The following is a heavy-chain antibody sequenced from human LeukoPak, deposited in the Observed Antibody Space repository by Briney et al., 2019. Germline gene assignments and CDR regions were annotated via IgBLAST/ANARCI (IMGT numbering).Heavy chain of an antibody. J-gene: IGHJ5*02. V-gene: IGHV3-9*01. CDR3: AKDWGRYQLLSFWFDP. D-gene: IGHD2-2*01. CDR1: GFTFDDYA. Sequence: GGSLRLSCAASGFTFDDYAMHWVRQAPGKGLEWVSGISWNSGSIGYADSVKGRFTISRDNAKNSLYLQMNSLRAEDTALYYCAKDWGRYQLLSFWFDPWGQGTLVTVSS. CDR2: ISWNSGSI.